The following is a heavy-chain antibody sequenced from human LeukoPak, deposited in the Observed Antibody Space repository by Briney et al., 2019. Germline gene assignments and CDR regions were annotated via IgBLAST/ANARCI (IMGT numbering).Heavy chain of an antibody. CDR3: ASKRLRYFDY. Sequence: PGGSLRLSCAASGFTFSSYEMNWVRQAPGKGLEWVSYISSSGSTIYYADSVKGRFTISRDNAKNSLYLQMNSLRAEDTAVYYCASKRLRYFDYWGQGTLVTVSP. CDR2: ISSSGSTI. J-gene: IGHJ4*02. CDR1: GFTFSSYE. D-gene: IGHD3-9*01. V-gene: IGHV3-48*03.